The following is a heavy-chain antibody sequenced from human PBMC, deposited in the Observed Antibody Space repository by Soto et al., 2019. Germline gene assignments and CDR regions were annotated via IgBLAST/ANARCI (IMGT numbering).Heavy chain of an antibody. Sequence: SETLSLTCTVSGGSISSGGYYWSWIRQHPGKGLEWIGYIYYSGSTNYNPSLKSRVTISVDTSKNQFSLKLSSVTAADTAVYYCARVNPDHDAFDIWGPGXMVTVSS. V-gene: IGHV4-31*03. CDR2: IYYSGST. J-gene: IGHJ3*02. D-gene: IGHD2-21*01. CDR1: GGSISSGGYY. CDR3: ARVNPDHDAFDI.